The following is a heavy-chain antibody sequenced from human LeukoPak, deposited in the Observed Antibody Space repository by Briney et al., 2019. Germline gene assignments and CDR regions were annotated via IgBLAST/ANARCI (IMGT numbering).Heavy chain of an antibody. D-gene: IGHD2-2*02. V-gene: IGHV4-61*01. J-gene: IGHJ4*02. Sequence: PSETLSLTCTVSGGSVSSGSYYWSWIRQPPGKGLEWIGFIHNSGSTKYNPSLMSRVTISVDTSKNQFSLKLSSVTAADTAVYYCARVNRGYCSSTSCYIAYSFDYWGQGTLVTVSS. CDR2: IHNSGST. CDR1: GGSVSSGSYY. CDR3: ARVNRGYCSSTSCYIAYSFDY.